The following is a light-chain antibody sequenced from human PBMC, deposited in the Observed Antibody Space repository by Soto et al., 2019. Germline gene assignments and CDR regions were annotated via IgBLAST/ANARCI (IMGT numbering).Light chain of an antibody. CDR2: GAS. Sequence: ETVLTQSPGTLSLSPGERATLSCRASQTVSNNYLAWYQQKPGQAPRLFIYGASSRATGIPDRFSGSGSGTDFTLTISRLEPEDFAVYYCHQYGSSPLTFGGGTKVEIK. CDR3: HQYGSSPLT. V-gene: IGKV3-20*01. CDR1: QTVSNNY. J-gene: IGKJ4*01.